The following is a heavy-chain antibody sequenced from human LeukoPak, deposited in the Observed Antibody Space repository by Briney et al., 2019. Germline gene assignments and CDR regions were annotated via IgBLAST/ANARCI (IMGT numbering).Heavy chain of an antibody. V-gene: IGHV4-30-4*08. J-gene: IGHJ4*02. CDR2: IYYSGNT. CDR1: GDSISSGDYY. Sequence: PSQTLSLTCTVSGDSISSGDYYWSWIRQPPGKGLEWIGYIYYSGNTYYNPSLQSRVTISVDTSKNQFSLNLSSVTAADTAVFYCARGHDYFDYWGQGTLVTVSS. CDR3: ARGHDYFDY.